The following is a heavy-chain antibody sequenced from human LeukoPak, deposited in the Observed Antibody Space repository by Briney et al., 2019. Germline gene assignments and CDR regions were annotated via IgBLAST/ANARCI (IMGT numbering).Heavy chain of an antibody. CDR3: ARVTYSVFDY. CDR2: IYHSGST. V-gene: IGHV4-38-2*02. CDR1: GYSISSSYY. Sequence: PSETLSLTCTVSGYSISSSYYWGWIRQRPGKGLEWIGSIYHSGSTYYNPSLKSRVTISVDTSKNQFSLKLSSVTAADTAVYYCARVTYSVFDYWGQGTLVTVSS. D-gene: IGHD2-21*01. J-gene: IGHJ4*02.